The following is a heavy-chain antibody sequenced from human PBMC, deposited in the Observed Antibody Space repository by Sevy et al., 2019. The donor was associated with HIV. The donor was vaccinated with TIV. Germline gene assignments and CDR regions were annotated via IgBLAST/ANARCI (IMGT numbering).Heavy chain of an antibody. CDR3: ARDHRTINLDFWSGYSSDHYFDY. D-gene: IGHD3-3*01. V-gene: IGHV4-38-2*02. J-gene: IGHJ4*02. CDR1: GYSISSGYY. Sequence: SETLSLTCAVSGYSISSGYYWGWIRQPPGKGLEWIGSIYHSGSTYYNPSLKSRVTISVDTSKNQFSLKLSSVTAADKAVYYCARDHRTINLDFWSGYSSDHYFDYWGQGTLVTVSS. CDR2: IYHSGST.